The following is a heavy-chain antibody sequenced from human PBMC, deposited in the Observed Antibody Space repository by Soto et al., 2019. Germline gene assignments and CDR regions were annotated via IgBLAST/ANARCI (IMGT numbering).Heavy chain of an antibody. V-gene: IGHV4-34*01. CDR2: INHSGST. J-gene: IGHJ3*02. CDR1: GGSFSGYY. CDR3: ASERDTVVTRGAFDI. D-gene: IGHD2-15*01. Sequence: PSETLSLTCAVYGGSFSGYYWSWIRQPPGKGLEWIGEINHSGSTNYNPSLKSRVTISVDTSKNQFSLKLSSVTAAVTALYYFASERDTVVTRGAFDIWGKGTMVTVSS.